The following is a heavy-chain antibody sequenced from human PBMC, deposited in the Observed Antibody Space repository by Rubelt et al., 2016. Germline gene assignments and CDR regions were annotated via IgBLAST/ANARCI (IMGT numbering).Heavy chain of an antibody. J-gene: IGHJ5*02. CDR2: IYYSGST. CDR3: ARDSSGSYYRWFDP. CDR1: GGSISSYY. V-gene: IGHV4-59*12. Sequence: QVQLQQWGAGLLKPSETLSLTCTVSGGSISSYYWSWIRQPPGKGLEWIGYIYYSGSTNYNPSLKSRFTMSVDTSKNQFSRKLSSVTAPDTGVYYCARDSSGSYYRWFDPWGQGTLVTVSS. D-gene: IGHD1-26*01.